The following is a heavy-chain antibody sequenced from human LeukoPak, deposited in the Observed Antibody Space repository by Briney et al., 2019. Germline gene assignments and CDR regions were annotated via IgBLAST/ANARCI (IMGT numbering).Heavy chain of an antibody. CDR1: GDSLSSFY. CDR3: ARLTRLSTSPDRYYLDY. CDR2: MSTSGTT. V-gene: IGHV4-4*07. Sequence: PSETLSLTCTVSGDSLSSFYWNWIRQPAGKGLDWIGRMSTSGTTKYNPSLKSRVRMSIDTSKNQFSLKLSSVTAADSAVYYCARLTRLSTSPDRYYLDYWGQGTLVTVSS. D-gene: IGHD6-6*01. J-gene: IGHJ4*02.